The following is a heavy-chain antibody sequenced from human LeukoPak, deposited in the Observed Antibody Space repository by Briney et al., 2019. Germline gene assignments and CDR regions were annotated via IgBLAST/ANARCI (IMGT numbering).Heavy chain of an antibody. D-gene: IGHD3-22*01. V-gene: IGHV4-59*01. CDR1: GGSFSGYY. J-gene: IGHJ1*01. CDR3: ARYPDSSGYYYESTV. Sequence: PSETLSLTCAVYGGSFSGYYWSWIRQPPGKGLEWIGYIYYSGSTNYNPSLKSRVTISVDTSKNQFSLKLSSVTAADTAVYYCARYPDSSGYYYESTVWGQGTLVTVSS. CDR2: IYYSGST.